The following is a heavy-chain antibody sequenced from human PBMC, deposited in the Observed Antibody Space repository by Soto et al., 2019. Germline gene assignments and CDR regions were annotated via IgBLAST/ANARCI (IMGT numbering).Heavy chain of an antibody. CDR3: ARVEGQLAHFDY. Sequence: QVQLQESGPGLVKPSETLSLTCTVSGGPISSYYWSWIRQPPGKGLEWIGYIYYSGSTNYNPSLKSRVTISVDTSKNQFSLKLSSVTAADTAVYYCARVEGQLAHFDYWGQGTLVTVSS. V-gene: IGHV4-59*01. J-gene: IGHJ4*02. CDR1: GGPISSYY. CDR2: IYYSGST. D-gene: IGHD6-6*01.